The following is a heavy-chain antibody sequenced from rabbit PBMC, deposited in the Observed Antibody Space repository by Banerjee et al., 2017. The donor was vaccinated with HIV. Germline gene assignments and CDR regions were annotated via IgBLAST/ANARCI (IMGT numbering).Heavy chain of an antibody. J-gene: IGHJ4*01. Sequence: QSLEESGGGLVKPEGSLTLTCKASGFDLSSYYFMCWVRQAPGKGLEWIACMNAYSSGSTYYASWAKGRFTISKTSSTTVTLQMTSLTAADTATYFCARAPAYLSSSVYLGYYFNLWGPGTLVTVS. V-gene: IGHV1S40*01. D-gene: IGHD1-1*01. CDR3: ARAPAYLSSSVYLGYYFNL. CDR1: GFDLSSYYF. CDR2: MNAYSSGST.